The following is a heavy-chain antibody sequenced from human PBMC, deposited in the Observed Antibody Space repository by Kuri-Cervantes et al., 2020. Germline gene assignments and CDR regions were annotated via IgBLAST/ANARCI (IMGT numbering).Heavy chain of an antibody. CDR1: GFTFSNHW. J-gene: IGHJ2*01. V-gene: IGHV3-74*03. D-gene: IGHD4-17*01. CDR2: INGDGSTT. CDR3: ARLYGETYWYFDL. Sequence: GESLKISCEASGFTFSNHWVHWVRQAPGKGLLWVSRINGDGSTTTYADSVKGRFTISRDNAKNSLYLQMNSLRAEDTAVYYCARLYGETYWYFDLWGRGTLVTVSS.